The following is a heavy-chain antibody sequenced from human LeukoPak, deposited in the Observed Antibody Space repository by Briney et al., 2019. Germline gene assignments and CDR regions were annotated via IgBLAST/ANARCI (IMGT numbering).Heavy chain of an antibody. CDR2: ISAYNGNT. CDR3: ARDLYPTHYGSGSYFDY. J-gene: IGHJ4*02. V-gene: IGHV1-18*01. CDR1: GYTFTSYG. Sequence: ASVKVSCKASGYTFTSYGISWVRQAPGQGLGCMGWISAYNGNTNYAQKLQGRVTMTTDTSTSTAYMELRSLRSDDTAVYYCARDLYPTHYGSGSYFDYWGQGTLVTVSS. D-gene: IGHD3-10*01.